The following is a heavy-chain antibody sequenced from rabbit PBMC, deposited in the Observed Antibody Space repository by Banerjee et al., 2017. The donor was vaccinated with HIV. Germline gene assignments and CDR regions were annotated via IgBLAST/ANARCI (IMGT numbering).Heavy chain of an antibody. J-gene: IGHJ4*01. D-gene: IGHD4-1*01. CDR1: GFSFSSGYY. V-gene: IGHV1S45*01. CDR2: IFAGSSGAT. Sequence: QEQLEESGGDLVKPGASLTLTCKASGFSFSSGYYMCWVRQAPGKGLEWIACIFAGSSGATYYASWAKGRFTISKTSSTTVTLQMTSLTAADTATYFCARDLAGVIGWNFNLWGPGTLVTVS. CDR3: ARDLAGVIGWNFNL.